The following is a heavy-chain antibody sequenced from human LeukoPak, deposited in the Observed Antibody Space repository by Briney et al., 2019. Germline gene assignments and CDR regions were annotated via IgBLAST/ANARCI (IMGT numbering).Heavy chain of an antibody. CDR2: IIPILGIA. CDR1: GGTFSSYA. CDR3: ARGPSPHIYYYYYMDV. V-gene: IGHV1-69*04. Sequence: SVKVSCKASGGTFSSYAISWVRQAPGQGLEWMGRIIPILGIANYAQKFQGRVTITADKSTSTAYMELSSLRSEDTAVYYRARGPSPHIYYYYYMDVWGKGTTVTVSS. D-gene: IGHD2-21*01. J-gene: IGHJ6*03.